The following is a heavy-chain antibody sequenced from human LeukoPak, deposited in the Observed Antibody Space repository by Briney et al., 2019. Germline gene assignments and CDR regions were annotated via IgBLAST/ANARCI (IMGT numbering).Heavy chain of an antibody. CDR3: AELGITMIGGV. J-gene: IGHJ6*04. CDR2: ISTSNSYI. CDR1: GFPFSVYP. Sequence: PGGSLRPPRVVSGFPFSVYPMNRVPQAPGKGLEWVSSISTSNSYIYYADSLTGRFTISRDNAKNSLYLQMNSLRAEDTAVYYCAELGITMIGGVWGKGTTVTISS. V-gene: IGHV3-21*01. D-gene: IGHD3-10*02.